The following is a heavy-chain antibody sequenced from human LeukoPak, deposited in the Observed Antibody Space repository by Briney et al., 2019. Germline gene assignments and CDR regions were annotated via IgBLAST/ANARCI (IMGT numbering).Heavy chain of an antibody. Sequence: GRSLRLSCAASGFTFSSYGMHWVRQAPGKGLEWVAVIWYDGSNKYYADSVKGRFTISRDNSKNTLYLQMNSLRAEDTAVYYCARRGYSYGPLDYWGQGTLVTVSS. CDR3: ARRGYSYGPLDY. V-gene: IGHV3-33*01. J-gene: IGHJ4*02. D-gene: IGHD5-18*01. CDR2: IWYDGSNK. CDR1: GFTFSSYG.